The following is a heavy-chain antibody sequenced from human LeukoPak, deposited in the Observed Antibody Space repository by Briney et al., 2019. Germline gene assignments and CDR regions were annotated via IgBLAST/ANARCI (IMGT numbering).Heavy chain of an antibody. CDR1: GGSISSYY. Sequence: SETLSLTCTVSGGSISSYYWSWIRQPPGKGLKWIGSIYYSGSTYYNPSLKSRVTISVDTSKNQFSLKLSSVTAADTAVYYCARGAAYYYGSGSAYFDYWGQGTLVTVSS. D-gene: IGHD3-10*01. CDR3: ARGAAYYYGSGSAYFDY. CDR2: IYYSGST. J-gene: IGHJ4*02. V-gene: IGHV4-59*12.